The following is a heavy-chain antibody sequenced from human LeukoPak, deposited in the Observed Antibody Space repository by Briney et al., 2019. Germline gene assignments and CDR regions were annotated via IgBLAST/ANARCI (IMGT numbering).Heavy chain of an antibody. V-gene: IGHV3-30-3*02. CDR2: FSSAGTII. J-gene: IGHJ4*02. D-gene: IGHD6-19*01. Sequence: LVIFSSAGTIINYADSVKGRFSISRDNSNNTLYLQMDSLRVEDTAVYYCAKDHRWLVYYWGQGSLVTVSS. CDR3: AKDHRWLVYY.